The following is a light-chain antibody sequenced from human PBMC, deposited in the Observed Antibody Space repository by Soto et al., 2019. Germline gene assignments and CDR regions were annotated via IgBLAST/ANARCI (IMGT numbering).Light chain of an antibody. V-gene: IGLV2-14*01. CDR3: SSYTSSSPWV. CDR1: SSDVGGYNY. CDR2: DVS. Sequence: QSELTQPASVSGSPGQSITISCTGTSSDVGGYNYVSWYQQHPGKAPKLMIYDVSNRPSGVSNRFSGSKSGNTASLTISGLQAEDEADYYCSSYTSSSPWVFGGGTKLTVL. J-gene: IGLJ3*02.